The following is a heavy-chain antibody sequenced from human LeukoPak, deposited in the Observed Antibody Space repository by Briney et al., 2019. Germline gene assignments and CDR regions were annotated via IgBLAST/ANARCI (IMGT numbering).Heavy chain of an antibody. CDR1: GFTFSSYS. V-gene: IGHV3-21*01. CDR2: ISSSSSYI. D-gene: IGHD2-2*02. Sequence: GGSLRLSCAASGFTFSSYSMNWVRQAPGKGLEWVSSISSSSSYIYYADSVKGRFTISRDNAKNSLYLQMNSLRAEDTAVYYCARWTPGVPAAIRAHDAFDIWGQGTMVTVSS. J-gene: IGHJ3*02. CDR3: ARWTPGVPAAIRAHDAFDI.